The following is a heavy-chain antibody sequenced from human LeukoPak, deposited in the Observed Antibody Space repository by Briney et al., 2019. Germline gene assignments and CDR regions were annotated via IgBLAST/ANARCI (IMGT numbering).Heavy chain of an antibody. CDR1: GGSISSSSYY. V-gene: IGHV4-39*01. Sequence: PSQTLSLTCTVSGGSISSSSYYWGRIRHPPGKGLEWTGSIYYSGSTHYNPSPKSRGTISVDTSKNQFSLKLSSVTAADTAVYYCARHVGIVVVAATTWFDPWGQGTLVTVSS. D-gene: IGHD2-15*01. CDR2: IYYSGST. J-gene: IGHJ5*02. CDR3: ARHVGIVVVAATTWFDP.